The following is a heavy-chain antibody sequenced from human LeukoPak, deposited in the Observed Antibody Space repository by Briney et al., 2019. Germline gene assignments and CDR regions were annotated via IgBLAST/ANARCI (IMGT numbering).Heavy chain of an antibody. V-gene: IGHV3-48*03. D-gene: IGHD2-2*01. CDR3: AREDCSSTSCYDPSVSDY. CDR1: GFTFSHYE. CDR2: ISSSGYTI. Sequence: PGGSLRLSCEASGFTFSHYEMNWVRQAPGKGLEWVSYISSSGYTIYYADSEKGRFTISRDNAKNSLYLQMNSLRAEDTAVYYCAREDCSSTSCYDPSVSDYWGQGTLVTVSS. J-gene: IGHJ4*02.